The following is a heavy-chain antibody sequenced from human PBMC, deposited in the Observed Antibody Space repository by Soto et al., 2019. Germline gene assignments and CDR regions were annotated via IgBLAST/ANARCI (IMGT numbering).Heavy chain of an antibody. D-gene: IGHD1-26*01. J-gene: IGHJ4*02. CDR2: ISGSGGST. CDR1: GFTFSSYA. Sequence: EVLLLESGGGWVQPGGSLRLSCAASGFTFSSYAMNWVRQAPGKGLEWVSVISGSGGSTYYADSVKGRFSISRDSSKNTLYLQMNSLRAEDTAVYYCAKRGSGSYFDYWGQGTLVTVSS. CDR3: AKRGSGSYFDY. V-gene: IGHV3-23*01.